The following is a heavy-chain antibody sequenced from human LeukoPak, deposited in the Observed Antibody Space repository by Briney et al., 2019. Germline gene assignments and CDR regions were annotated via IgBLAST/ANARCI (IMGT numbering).Heavy chain of an antibody. J-gene: IGHJ1*01. Sequence: GGSLRLSCAASGFTFSSYAMSWVRQAPGKGLEWVSVISGSGGSTYYADSVKGRFTISRDNAKNSLYLQMGGLRAEDTAVYYCAKQEYSSSPSPKEYFQHWGQGTLVTVSS. CDR3: AKQEYSSSPSPKEYFQH. CDR1: GFTFSSYA. D-gene: IGHD6-6*01. CDR2: ISGSGGST. V-gene: IGHV3-23*01.